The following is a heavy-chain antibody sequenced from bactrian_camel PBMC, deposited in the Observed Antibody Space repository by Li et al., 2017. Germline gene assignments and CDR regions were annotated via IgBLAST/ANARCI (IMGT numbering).Heavy chain of an antibody. Sequence: VQLVESGGGLVQPGGSLRLSCATSGFAFSDYAMSWVRQRPSGEREGVAALDADGGTVYAESVKGRFTISKDNGKNILYLQMNNLKPEDTDMYYCAALRGLVNLPLREDEYSWWGQGTQVTVS. J-gene: IGHJ4*01. V-gene: IGHV3S31*01. CDR3: AALRGLVNLPLREDEYSW. CDR1: GFAFSDYA. D-gene: IGHD5*01. CDR2: LDADGGT.